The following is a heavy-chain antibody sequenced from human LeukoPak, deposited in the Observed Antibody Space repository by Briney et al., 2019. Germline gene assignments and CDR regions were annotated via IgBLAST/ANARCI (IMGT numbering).Heavy chain of an antibody. CDR2: IWSDGNNK. Sequence: GGSLILSCAASGFTFSSHGMHWVRQAPGKGLEWVAFIWSDGNNKYYADSVKGRFTISRDISKNTVYLQMNSLRAEDTAVYYCARVCRERVGDYYFDYWGQGTLVTVSS. CDR3: ARVCRERVGDYYFDY. J-gene: IGHJ4*02. CDR1: GFTFSSHG. V-gene: IGHV3-33*01. D-gene: IGHD4-17*01.